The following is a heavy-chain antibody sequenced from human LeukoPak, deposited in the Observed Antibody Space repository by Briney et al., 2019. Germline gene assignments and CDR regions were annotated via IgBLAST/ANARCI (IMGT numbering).Heavy chain of an antibody. V-gene: IGHV4-31*03. CDR3: ARDPTYYYGMDV. Sequence: SETLSLTCTVSGGSISGGGYYWSWIRQHPGKGLEWIGYIYYSGSTYYNPSLKSRVTISVDTSKNQFSLKLSSVTAADTAVYYCARDPTYYYGMDVWGQGTTVTVSS. CDR2: IYYSGST. J-gene: IGHJ6*02. CDR1: GGSISGGGYY.